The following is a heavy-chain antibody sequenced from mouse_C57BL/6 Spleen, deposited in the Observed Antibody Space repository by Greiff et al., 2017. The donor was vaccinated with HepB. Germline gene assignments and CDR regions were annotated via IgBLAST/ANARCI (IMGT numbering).Heavy chain of an antibody. CDR3: ARGSTMVTTGFAY. V-gene: IGHV5-15*01. D-gene: IGHD2-2*01. CDR2: ISNLAYSI. J-gene: IGHJ3*01. Sequence: EVKVVESGGGLVQPGGSLKLSCAASGFTFSDYGMAWVRQAPRKGPEWVAFISNLAYSIYYADTVTGRFTISRENAKNTLYLEMSSLRSEDTAMYYCARGSTMVTTGFAYWGQGTLVTVSA. CDR1: GFTFSDYG.